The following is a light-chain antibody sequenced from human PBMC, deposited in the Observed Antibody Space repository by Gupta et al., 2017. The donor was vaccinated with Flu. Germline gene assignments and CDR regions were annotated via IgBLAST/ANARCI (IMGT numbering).Light chain of an antibody. J-gene: IGKJ2*04. CDR3: QQRSNWPGS. V-gene: IGKV3-11*01. CDR2: DAS. Sequence: NVLTQTPATLSLCPGERATLSCRASQSVSSYLAWYQQKPGQAPRLLIYDASNRATGIPARFSGSGSGTDFTLTISSLEPEDFAVYYCQQRSNWPGSFGQGTKLEIK. CDR1: QSVSSY.